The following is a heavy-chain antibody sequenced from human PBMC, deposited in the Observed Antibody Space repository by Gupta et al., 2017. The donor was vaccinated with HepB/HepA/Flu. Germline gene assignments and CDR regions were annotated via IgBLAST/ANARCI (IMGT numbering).Heavy chain of an antibody. CDR2: IYPGDADT. D-gene: IGHD3-10*01. Sequence: VQLVQSGAEVKKPGESLNISCRGSGYTFANNWVGWVREGHGKGREWMGIIYPGDADTKYSRSFEGQVTIAADKSTSTAYWQGSSLKASDTAVYYWAKPDGSLGGGWFDPWGQGTLVTVSA. J-gene: IGHJ5*02. CDR3: AKPDGSLGGGWFDP. CDR1: GYTFANNW. V-gene: IGHV5-51*01.